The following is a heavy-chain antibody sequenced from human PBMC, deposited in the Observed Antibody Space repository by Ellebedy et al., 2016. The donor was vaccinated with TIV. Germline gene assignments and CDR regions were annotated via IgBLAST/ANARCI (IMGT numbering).Heavy chain of an antibody. CDR2: VKGDGRRT. V-gene: IGHV3-74*01. Sequence: PGGSLRLSCGASGFTFSSYWMNWVRQAPGKGLVWVARVKGDGRRTNYADSVKGRFTISRDSSKNTLYLQMNSLKDEDMAVYYCARDYSGYSNGVWGQGTLVTVSS. D-gene: IGHD5-18*01. CDR1: GFTFSSYW. J-gene: IGHJ4*02. CDR3: ARDYSGYSNGV.